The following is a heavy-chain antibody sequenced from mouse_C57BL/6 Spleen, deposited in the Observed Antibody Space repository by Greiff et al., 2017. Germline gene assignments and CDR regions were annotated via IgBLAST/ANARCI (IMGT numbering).Heavy chain of an antibody. CDR3: ARGEYDYDYFDY. J-gene: IGHJ2*01. CDR2: INPNNGGT. D-gene: IGHD2-4*01. CDR1: GYTFTDYY. V-gene: IGHV1-26*01. Sequence: EVKLMESGPELVKPGASVKISCKASGYTFTDYYMNWVKQSHGKSLEWIGDINPNNGGTSYNQKFKCKATLTVDQASSPAYMELRSLTSEDSAVYYCARGEYDYDYFDYWGQGTTLTVSS.